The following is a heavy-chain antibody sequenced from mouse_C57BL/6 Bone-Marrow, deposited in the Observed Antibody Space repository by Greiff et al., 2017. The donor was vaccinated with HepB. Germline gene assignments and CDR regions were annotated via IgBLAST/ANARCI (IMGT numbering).Heavy chain of an antibody. Sequence: VQLQQSGPELVKPGASVKISCKASGYTFTDYYMNWVKQSHGKSLEWIGDINPNNGGTSYNQKFKGNATLTVDKSSSTAYMALRSLTSEDSAVYYCASTTGLAGTPAWFAYWGQGTLVTVSA. D-gene: IGHD4-1*01. V-gene: IGHV1-26*01. CDR1: GYTFTDYY. CDR2: INPNNGGT. J-gene: IGHJ3*01. CDR3: ASTTGLAGTPAWFAY.